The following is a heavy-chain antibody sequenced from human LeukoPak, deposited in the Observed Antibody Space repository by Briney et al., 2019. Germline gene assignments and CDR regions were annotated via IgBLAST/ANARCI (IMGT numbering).Heavy chain of an antibody. CDR2: IDPSDSGT. Sequence: GESLKISCKGSGYKFTNYWIGWVRQMPGTGLQWMGIIDPSDSGTRYSPTFRGRVTISADKSISTAYLQWSSLRASDTAMYFCARLPIGGYYDDSGAPLDRFDIWGQGTMVTISS. CDR3: ARLPIGGYYDDSGAPLDRFDI. CDR1: GYKFTNYW. J-gene: IGHJ3*02. V-gene: IGHV5-51*01. D-gene: IGHD3-22*01.